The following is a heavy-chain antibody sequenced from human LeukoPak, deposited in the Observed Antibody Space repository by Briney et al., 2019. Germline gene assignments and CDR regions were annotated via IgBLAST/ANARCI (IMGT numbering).Heavy chain of an antibody. J-gene: IGHJ4*02. CDR2: ISWNSGSI. Sequence: GGSLRLSCAASGFTFDDYAMHWVRQAPGKGLEWVSGISWNSGSIGYADSVKGRFTISRDNAKNSLYLQMNSLRAEDTAVYYCARDPRNNWNVDYFDYWGQGTLVTVSS. D-gene: IGHD1-1*01. CDR3: ARDPRNNWNVDYFDY. V-gene: IGHV3-9*01. CDR1: GFTFDDYA.